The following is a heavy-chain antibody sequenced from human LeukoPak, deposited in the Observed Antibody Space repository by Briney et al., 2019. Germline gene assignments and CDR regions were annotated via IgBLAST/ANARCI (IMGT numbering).Heavy chain of an antibody. CDR1: GGSISSYF. CDR3: ARETYRGGDCYSGFDY. Sequence: SETLSLTCTVSGGSISSYFWSWIRQPPGKGLEWIGYIYYSGSTNYNPSLKSRLTISVDTSKNQFSLKLSSVTAADTAVYYCARETYRGGDCYSGFDYWGQGTLVTVSS. V-gene: IGHV4-59*01. CDR2: IYYSGST. J-gene: IGHJ4*02. D-gene: IGHD2-21*02.